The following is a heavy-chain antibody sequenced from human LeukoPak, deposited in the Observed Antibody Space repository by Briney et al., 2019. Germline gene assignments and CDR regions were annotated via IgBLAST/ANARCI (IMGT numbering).Heavy chain of an antibody. J-gene: IGHJ3*02. CDR3: ARHHSSGWTRDAFDI. CDR2: IFPSDSDT. CDR1: GSSFTSYW. V-gene: IGHV5-51*01. Sequence: GESLKISCKGSGSSFTSYWVGWVRQMPGKGLEWMGIIFPSDSDTRYSPSFQGQVTISADKSISTAYLQWSSLKASDTAMYYCARHHSSGWTRDAFDIWGQGTMVTVSS. D-gene: IGHD6-19*01.